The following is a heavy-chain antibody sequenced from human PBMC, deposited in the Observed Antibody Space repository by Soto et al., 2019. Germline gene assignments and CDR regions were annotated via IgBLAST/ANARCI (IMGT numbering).Heavy chain of an antibody. CDR2: ISSSSSYI. CDR1: GFTFSSYS. V-gene: IGHV3-21*01. CDR3: ARDSGYCSSTSCLFDAFDI. Sequence: GSLRLSCAASGFTFSSYSMNWVRQAPGKGLEWVSSISSSSSYIYYADSVKGRFTISRDNAKNSLYLQMNSLRAEDTAVYYCARDSGYCSSTSCLFDAFDIWGQGTMVTVSS. D-gene: IGHD2-2*01. J-gene: IGHJ3*02.